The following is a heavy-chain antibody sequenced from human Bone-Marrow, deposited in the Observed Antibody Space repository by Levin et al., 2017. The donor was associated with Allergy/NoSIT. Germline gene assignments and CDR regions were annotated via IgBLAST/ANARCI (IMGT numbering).Heavy chain of an antibody. J-gene: IGHJ4*02. D-gene: IGHD3-22*01. V-gene: IGHV4-39*01. CDR2: IYYSGST. CDR1: GGSISSANYY. CDR3: ATAPREDYDSSGYYFFES. Sequence: GSLRLSCTVSGGSISSANYYWGWIRQSPGTGLEWIGSIYYSGSTYYNPSLKSRVTTSVDTSNNQFSLNLSSVTAADTTVYYCATAPREDYDSSGYYFFESWGQGNLVTVSS.